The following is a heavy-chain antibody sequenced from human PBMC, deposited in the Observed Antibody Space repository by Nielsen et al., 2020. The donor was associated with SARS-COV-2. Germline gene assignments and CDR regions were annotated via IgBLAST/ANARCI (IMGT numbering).Heavy chain of an antibody. D-gene: IGHD5-18*01. Sequence: WIRQPPGKGLEWVSYISSSGSTIYYADSVKGRFTISRDNAKNSLYLQMNSLRAEDTAVYYCARVKGSDIIQLWSDAFDIWGQGTMVTVSS. CDR3: ARVKGSDIIQLWSDAFDI. J-gene: IGHJ3*02. V-gene: IGHV3-11*04. CDR2: ISSSGSTI.